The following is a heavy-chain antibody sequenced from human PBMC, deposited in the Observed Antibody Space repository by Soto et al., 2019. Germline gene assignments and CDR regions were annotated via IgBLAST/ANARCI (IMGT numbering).Heavy chain of an antibody. CDR1: GGSISSGDYY. CDR3: ARTHFYDYVWGSYPIWFDP. CDR2: IYYSGST. D-gene: IGHD3-16*02. J-gene: IGHJ5*02. V-gene: IGHV4-30-4*01. Sequence: PSETLSLTCTVSGGSISSGDYYWSWIRQPPGKGLEWIGYIYYSGSTYYNPSLKSRVTISVDTSKNQFSLKLSSVTAADTAVYYCARTHFYDYVWGSYPIWFDPWGQGTLVTVSS.